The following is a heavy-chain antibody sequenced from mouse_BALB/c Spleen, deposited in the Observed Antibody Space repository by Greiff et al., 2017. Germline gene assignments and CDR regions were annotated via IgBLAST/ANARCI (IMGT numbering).Heavy chain of an antibody. CDR2: ISDGGSYT. V-gene: IGHV5-4*02. J-gene: IGHJ4*01. CDR3: ARKGAYDAMDY. D-gene: IGHD6-5*01. CDR1: GFTFSDYY. Sequence: VQLKESGGGLVKPGGSLKLSCAASGFTFSDYYMYWVRQTPEKRLEWVATISDGGSYTYYPDSVKGRFTISRDNAKNNLYLQMSSLKSEDTAMYYCARKGAYDAMDYWGQGTSVTVSS.